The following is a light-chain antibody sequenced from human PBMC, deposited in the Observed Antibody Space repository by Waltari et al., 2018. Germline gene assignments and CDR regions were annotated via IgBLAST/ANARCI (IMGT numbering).Light chain of an antibody. CDR3: MQGIHLPIT. Sequence: DIVMTQTPLSLSVTPGQPASISCKSSQSLLHSDGKTYLYWYLQKPGQSPRLLIYEVFSRFSGVPDRFSGSGSGTDFTLKISRVEAEDVGVYYCMQGIHLPITFGQGTRLEIK. CDR1: QSLLHSDGKTY. CDR2: EVF. V-gene: IGKV2-29*02. J-gene: IGKJ5*01.